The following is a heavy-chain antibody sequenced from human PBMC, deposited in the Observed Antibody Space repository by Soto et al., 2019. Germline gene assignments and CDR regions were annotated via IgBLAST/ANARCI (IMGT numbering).Heavy chain of an antibody. V-gene: IGHV3-30*18. CDR2: ISYDGSNK. J-gene: IGHJ4*02. D-gene: IGHD6-13*01. Sequence: QVQLVESGGGVVQPGRSLRLSCAASGFTFSSYGMHWVRQAPGKGLEWVAVISYDGSNKHYADSVKGRSTISRDNSKNTLYLQMNSLRAEDTAVYYCAKTGSRSHWYFDYWGQGTLVTVSS. CDR1: GFTFSSYG. CDR3: AKTGSRSHWYFDY.